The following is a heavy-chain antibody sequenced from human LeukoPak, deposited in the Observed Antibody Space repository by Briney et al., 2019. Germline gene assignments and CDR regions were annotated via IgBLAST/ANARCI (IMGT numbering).Heavy chain of an antibody. D-gene: IGHD3-10*01. Sequence: SETLSLTCTASGGSISRYYWSWIRQPPGKGMEWIGYIFYSGSNNYNPSLKGRVTISVATSKNQFSLKLSSVTAADTAVYYCARTDYYGSGSHFDYWGQGTLVTVSS. CDR2: IFYSGSN. CDR3: ARTDYYGSGSHFDY. J-gene: IGHJ4*02. V-gene: IGHV4-59*01. CDR1: GGSISRYY.